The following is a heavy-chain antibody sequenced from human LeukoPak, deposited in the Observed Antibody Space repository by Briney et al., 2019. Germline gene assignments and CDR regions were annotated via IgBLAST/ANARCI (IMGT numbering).Heavy chain of an antibody. J-gene: IGHJ4*02. CDR1: GYTFTGYY. V-gene: IGHV1-2*02. CDR3: ARVNPTTSYYDFWSGYYEIDY. D-gene: IGHD3-3*01. CDR2: INPNSGGT. Sequence: ASMKVSCKASGYTFTGYYMHWVRQAPGQGLEWMGWINPNSGGTNYAQKFQGRVTMTRDTSISTAYMELSRLRSDDTAVYYCARVNPTTSYYDFWSGYYEIDYWGQGTLVTVSS.